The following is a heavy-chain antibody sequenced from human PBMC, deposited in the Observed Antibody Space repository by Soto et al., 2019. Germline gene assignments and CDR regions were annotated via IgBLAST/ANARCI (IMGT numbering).Heavy chain of an antibody. J-gene: IGHJ6*02. CDR2: INPNSGGT. Sequence: SVKVYCKSSVYTLTCYYMRWGRQAPGQGLEWMGWINPNSGGTNYAQKFQGRVTMTRDTSISTAYIELSRLRYDDTAVYYCARDQRSWGKHPYYYGMDVWGQGTTVTVSS. D-gene: IGHD3-16*01. CDR3: ARDQRSWGKHPYYYGMDV. V-gene: IGHV1-2*02. CDR1: VYTLTCYY.